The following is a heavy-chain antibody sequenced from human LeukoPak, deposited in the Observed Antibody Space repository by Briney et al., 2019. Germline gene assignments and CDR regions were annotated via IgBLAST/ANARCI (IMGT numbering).Heavy chain of an antibody. Sequence: GGSLRLSCAASGFTFNNYAMTWVRQAPGKGLEWVSAISDNGGSTYYAGSVKGRFTISRDNSKSTLYLQMNSLRAEDTAVYYCAKDRTARQWLVSYYFDYWGQGTLVTVSS. CDR1: GFTFNNYA. V-gene: IGHV3-23*01. D-gene: IGHD6-19*01. J-gene: IGHJ4*02. CDR3: AKDRTARQWLVSYYFDY. CDR2: ISDNGGST.